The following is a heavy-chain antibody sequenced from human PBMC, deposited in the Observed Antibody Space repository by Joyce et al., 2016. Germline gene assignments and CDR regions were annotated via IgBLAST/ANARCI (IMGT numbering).Heavy chain of an antibody. CDR1: GGSISSSNYF. D-gene: IGHD1-7*01. V-gene: IGHV4-39*01. CDR2: IYYSGST. Sequence: QLQLQESGPGLVKPSETLSLNCVVSGGSISSSNYFWAWIRQHPGKGLEWIGTIYYSGSTYYIPSLKSRATMSVDTSKNQFSLKLTSVTAADTAVYFWASELRHGTTSYFDSWGQGTPVTVSS. J-gene: IGHJ4*02. CDR3: ASELRHGTTSYFDS.